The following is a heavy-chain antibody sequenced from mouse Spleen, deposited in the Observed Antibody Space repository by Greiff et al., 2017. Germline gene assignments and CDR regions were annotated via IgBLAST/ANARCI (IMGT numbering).Heavy chain of an antibody. CDR3: ARDPYYSNYDYAMDY. CDR2: ISDGGSYT. CDR1: GFTFSSYA. Sequence: EVKLMESGGGLVKPGGSLKLSCAASGFTFSSYAMSWVRQTPEKRLEWVATISDGGSYTYYPDNVKGRFTISRDNAKNNLYLQMSHLKSEDTAMYYCARDPYYSNYDYAMDYWGQGTSVTVSS. D-gene: IGHD2-5*01. J-gene: IGHJ4*01. V-gene: IGHV5-4*01.